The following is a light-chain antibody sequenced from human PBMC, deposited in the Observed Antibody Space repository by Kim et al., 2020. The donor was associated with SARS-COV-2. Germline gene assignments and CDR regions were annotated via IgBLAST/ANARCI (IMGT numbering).Light chain of an antibody. Sequence: DIQLTQSPSSLSASVGDTVTITCRASQSVTSFLIWYQQKPGKAPNLLLYGASTLLSGVPSRFTGSGSGTNFTLTINNLQPQDSATYFCQHNYASPWTFGQGTKVDIK. CDR1: QSVTSF. J-gene: IGKJ1*01. V-gene: IGKV1-39*01. CDR2: GAS. CDR3: QHNYASPWT.